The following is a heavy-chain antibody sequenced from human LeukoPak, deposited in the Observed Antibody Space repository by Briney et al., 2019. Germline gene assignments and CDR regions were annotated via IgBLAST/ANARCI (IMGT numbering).Heavy chain of an antibody. D-gene: IGHD1-1*01. J-gene: IGHJ1*01. Sequence: ASVKVSCKASGYTFTGYYMHWVRQAPGQGLEWMGWINPNSGNTGYAQKFQGRVTITRSTSISTVYMELSSLRSEDTAVYYCARGPPTAQYFQHWGQGTLVTVSS. CDR1: GYTFTGYY. CDR3: ARGPPTAQYFQH. V-gene: IGHV1-8*03. CDR2: INPNSGNT.